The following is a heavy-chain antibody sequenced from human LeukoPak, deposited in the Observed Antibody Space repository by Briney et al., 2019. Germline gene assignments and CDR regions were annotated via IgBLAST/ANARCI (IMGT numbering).Heavy chain of an antibody. D-gene: IGHD6-25*01. Sequence: GASVKVSCKASGYILTKHNMHWVRQAPGQGLEWMGIINPSSGHTSYAQKFQGRIAMTRDMSTSTVYMELSSLRSEDTAVYYCARDSVAASNWFDPWGQGTLVTVSS. V-gene: IGHV1-46*01. J-gene: IGHJ5*02. CDR3: ARDSVAASNWFDP. CDR1: GYILTKHN. CDR2: INPSSGHT.